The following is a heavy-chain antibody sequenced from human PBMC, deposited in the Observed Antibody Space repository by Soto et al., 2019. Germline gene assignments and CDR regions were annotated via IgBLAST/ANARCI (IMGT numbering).Heavy chain of an antibody. V-gene: IGHV1-69*13. Sequence: SVKVSCKASGGTFSIYAINWVLQAPGQGLEWMGGIIPIFGTASYAQKFQGRVTITADESTSTAYMELSSLRSEDTAVYYCAKLSPSATAVPYRGQGTLVTVSS. CDR2: IIPIFGTA. CDR3: AKLSPSATAVPY. CDR1: GGTFSIYA. D-gene: IGHD3-10*02. J-gene: IGHJ4*02.